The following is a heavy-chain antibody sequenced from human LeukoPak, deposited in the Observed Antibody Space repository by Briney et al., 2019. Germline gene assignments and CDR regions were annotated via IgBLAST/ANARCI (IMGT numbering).Heavy chain of an antibody. V-gene: IGHV3-30*18. Sequence: PGGSLRLSCAASGFTFSNYGMHWVRQAPGKGLEWVAVIAFDGGITYYSDSMKGRFTISRDNSKNTLYLQMNSLRAEDTAVYYCAKEISVAGMFDYWGQGTLVTVSS. CDR2: IAFDGGIT. D-gene: IGHD6-19*01. J-gene: IGHJ4*02. CDR1: GFTFSNYG. CDR3: AKEISVAGMFDY.